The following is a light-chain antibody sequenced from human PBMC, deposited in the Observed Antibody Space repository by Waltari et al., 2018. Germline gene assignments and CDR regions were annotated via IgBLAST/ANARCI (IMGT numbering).Light chain of an antibody. CDR3: QQYESWPRT. CDR2: GAS. V-gene: IGKV3D-15*01. Sequence: EVLMTQSPDTLSLSPGETATLSCRASQSVDNSLAWYQHKIGQAPSLLIYGASNRAADIPDRFSASGYGTEFTLTISSLQSEDFAVYYCQQYESWPRTFGQGTKLEI. J-gene: IGKJ2*01. CDR1: QSVDNS.